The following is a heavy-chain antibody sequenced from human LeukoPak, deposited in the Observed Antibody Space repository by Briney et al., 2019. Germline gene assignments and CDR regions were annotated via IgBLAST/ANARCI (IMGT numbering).Heavy chain of an antibody. Sequence: GGSLRLSCAASGFTFSTYVMSWVRQAPGKGLEWVSYISSSGSTIYYADSVKGRFTISRDNAKNSPYLQMNSLRAEDTAVYYCARSNCGGDCYSGVYGYWGQGTLVTVSS. CDR3: ARSNCGGDCYSGVYGY. CDR1: GFTFSTYV. D-gene: IGHD2-21*02. CDR2: ISSSGSTI. V-gene: IGHV3-48*03. J-gene: IGHJ4*02.